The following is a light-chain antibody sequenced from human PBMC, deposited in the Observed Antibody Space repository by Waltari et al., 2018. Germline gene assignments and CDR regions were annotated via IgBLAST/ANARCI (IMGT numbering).Light chain of an antibody. Sequence: QSALTQPASVSGSPGQSITISCTGTNSDLGDLYFVPWYQQHPGQAPKLLIYDVSNRPSGVSHRFSGSKSGNTASLTISGLQAEDEADYYCSSYTASRALEVLFGGGTKLTVL. CDR3: SSYTASRALEVL. J-gene: IGLJ2*01. CDR1: NSDLGDLYF. V-gene: IGLV2-14*03. CDR2: DVS.